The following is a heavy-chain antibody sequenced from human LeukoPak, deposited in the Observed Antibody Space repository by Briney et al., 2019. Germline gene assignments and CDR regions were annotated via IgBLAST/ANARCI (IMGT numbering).Heavy chain of an antibody. CDR2: ISYEGSNK. CDR1: GFTFSSYG. J-gene: IGHJ5*02. D-gene: IGHD2-2*01. CDR3: AKDPQRYCSSTSCWDWFDP. V-gene: IGHV3-30*18. Sequence: GGSLRLSCAASGFTFSSYGMHWVRQAQGKGLEWVAVISYEGSNKYYGDSVEGRLSISRDNSKNTLYLQMNSLRAEDTAVYYCAKDPQRYCSSTSCWDWFDPWGQGTLVTVSS.